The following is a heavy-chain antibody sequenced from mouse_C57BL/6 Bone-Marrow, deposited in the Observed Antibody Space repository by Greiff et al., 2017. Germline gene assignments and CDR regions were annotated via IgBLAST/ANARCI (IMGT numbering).Heavy chain of an antibody. J-gene: IGHJ3*01. CDR3: ARPDDYAWFAY. D-gene: IGHD2-4*01. CDR1: GFTFSDYG. V-gene: IGHV5-17*01. Sequence: EVKLVESGGGLVKPGGSLKLSCAASGFTFSDYGMHWVRQAPEKGLEWVAYISSGSSTIYYADTVKGRFTISRDNAKYTLFLQMTSLRSEDTAMYYCARPDDYAWFAYWGQGTLVTVSA. CDR2: ISSGSSTI.